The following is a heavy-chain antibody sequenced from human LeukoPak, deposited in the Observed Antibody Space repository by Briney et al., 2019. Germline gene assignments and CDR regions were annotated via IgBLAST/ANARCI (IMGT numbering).Heavy chain of an antibody. CDR1: GYSFTSYW. V-gene: IGHV5-51*01. D-gene: IGHD2-15*01. J-gene: IGHJ4*02. Sequence: GESLKISCKGSGYSFTSYWIGWVRQMPGKGLEWMGIIYPGDSDTRYSPSFQGQVTLSADKSISTAYLQWSSLKASDTAMYYCARRVGYCSGGSCYFFDYWGQGTLVTVSS. CDR2: IYPGDSDT. CDR3: ARRVGYCSGGSCYFFDY.